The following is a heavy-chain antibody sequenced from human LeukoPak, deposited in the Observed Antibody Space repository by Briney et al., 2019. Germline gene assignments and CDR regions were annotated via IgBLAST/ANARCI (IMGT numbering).Heavy chain of an antibody. Sequence: PSETLSLTCTVSGGSISSGDYYWSWIRQPPGKGLEWIGYIYYSGSTYYNPSLKSRVTISVDTSKNQFSLKLSSVTAADTAVYYCARPSYYDSSGIDIWGQGTLVTVSS. V-gene: IGHV4-30-4*01. D-gene: IGHD3-22*01. J-gene: IGHJ4*02. CDR1: GGSISSGDYY. CDR2: IYYSGST. CDR3: ARPSYYDSSGIDI.